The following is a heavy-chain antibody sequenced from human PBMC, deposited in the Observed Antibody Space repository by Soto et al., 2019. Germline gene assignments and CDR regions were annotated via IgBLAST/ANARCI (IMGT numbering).Heavy chain of an antibody. D-gene: IGHD2-2*01. V-gene: IGHV1-2*02. CDR1: GYTFIGYY. CDR3: ARANGDIVVVPAAMEGYYYYYMDV. Sequence: ASVKVSCTASGYTFIGYYIHWVRQAPGQGPEWVGWINPNAGGTNPAQKFQGRLTLTRDTSTSTVYMELSSLRSEDTAVYYCARANGDIVVVPAAMEGYYYYYMDVWGKGTTVTVSS. J-gene: IGHJ6*03. CDR2: INPNAGGT.